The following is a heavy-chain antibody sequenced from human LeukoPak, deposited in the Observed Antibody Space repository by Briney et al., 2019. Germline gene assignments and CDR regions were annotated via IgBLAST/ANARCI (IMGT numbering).Heavy chain of an antibody. V-gene: IGHV3-48*03. CDR2: ISSSGSTI. D-gene: IGHD2-15*01. J-gene: IGHJ4*02. CDR1: GLTFSSYE. Sequence: PGGSLRLSCAASGLTFSSYEMNWVRQAPGQGLEWVSYISSSGSTIYYADSVKGRFTISRDNAKNSLYLQMNSLRAEDTAVYYCARHSPVPYSEWGQGTLVTVSS. CDR3: ARHSPVPYSE.